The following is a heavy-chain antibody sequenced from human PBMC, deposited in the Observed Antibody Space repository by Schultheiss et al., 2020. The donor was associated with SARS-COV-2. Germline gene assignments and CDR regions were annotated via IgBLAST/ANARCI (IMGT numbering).Heavy chain of an antibody. J-gene: IGHJ6*02. D-gene: IGHD1-26*01. Sequence: SETLSLTCTVSGGSVNTGGYYWSWIRQHPGKGLEWIGYIYYTGNTNYNPSLKSRVTISVDRSKNQFSLKLTSVTAADTAVYYCARRVPSTYGMDVWGQGTTVTVSS. CDR2: IYYTGNT. CDR1: GGSVNTGGYY. V-gene: IGHV4-61*08. CDR3: ARRVPSTYGMDV.